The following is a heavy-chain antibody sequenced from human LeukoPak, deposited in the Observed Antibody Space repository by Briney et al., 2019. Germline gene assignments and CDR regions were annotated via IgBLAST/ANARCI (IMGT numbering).Heavy chain of an antibody. D-gene: IGHD3-10*01. CDR3: AKVAKYYYGSETYYFFEH. Sequence: PGGSLRLSCAASGFTFSSYGMHWVRQAPGKGLEWVSSITSSSSYIYYADSLKGRFTISRDNAKNSLYLQMNSLRVEDTAVYYCAKVAKYYYGSETYYFFEHWGQGTPVTASS. CDR1: GFTFSSYG. CDR2: ITSSSSYI. V-gene: IGHV3-21*01. J-gene: IGHJ4*02.